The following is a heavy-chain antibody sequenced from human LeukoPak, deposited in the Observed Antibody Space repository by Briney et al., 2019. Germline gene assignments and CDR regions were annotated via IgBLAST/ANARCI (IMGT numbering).Heavy chain of an antibody. D-gene: IGHD5-18*01. CDR2: ISGSGGST. Sequence: GGSLRLSCAASAFTFSSYAMSWVRQAPGKGLEWVSAISGSGGSTYYADSVKGRFTISRDNSKNTLYLQMNSLRAEDTAGYYCAKGRGYSYGSVDYWGQGTLVTVSS. CDR1: AFTFSSYA. CDR3: AKGRGYSYGSVDY. J-gene: IGHJ4*02. V-gene: IGHV3-23*01.